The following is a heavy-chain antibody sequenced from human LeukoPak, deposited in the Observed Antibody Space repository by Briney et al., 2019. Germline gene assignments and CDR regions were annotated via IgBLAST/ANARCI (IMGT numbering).Heavy chain of an antibody. CDR2: ICHSGST. CDR3: ARRRYYGSGSYDY. J-gene: IGHJ4*02. CDR1: GGSISSGGYY. V-gene: IGHV4-30-2*01. Sequence: PSETLSLTCTVSGGSISSGGYYWSWIRQPPGKGLEWIGYICHSGSTYYNPSLKSRVTISVDTSKNQFSLKLSSVTAADTAVYYCARRRYYGSGSYDYWGQGTLVTVSS. D-gene: IGHD3-10*01.